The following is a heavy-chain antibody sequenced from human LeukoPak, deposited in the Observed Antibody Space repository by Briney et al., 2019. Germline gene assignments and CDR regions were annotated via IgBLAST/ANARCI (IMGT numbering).Heavy chain of an antibody. V-gene: IGHV1-69*06. CDR1: GGTFSSYA. J-gene: IGHJ4*02. CDR2: IIPIFGTA. CDR3: ARVPEGRDGYNYGFN. D-gene: IGHD5-24*01. Sequence: ASVKVSCKASGGTFSSYAISWVRQAPGQGLEWMGRIIPIFGTANYAQKFQGRVTITADKSTSTAYMELSSLRSEDTAVYYCARVPEGRDGYNYGFNWGQGTLVTVSS.